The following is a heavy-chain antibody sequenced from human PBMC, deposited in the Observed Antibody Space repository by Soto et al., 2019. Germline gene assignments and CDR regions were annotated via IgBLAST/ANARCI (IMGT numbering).Heavy chain of an antibody. D-gene: IGHD3-3*01. Sequence: EVQLLESGGGLVQPGGSLRLSCAGSGFTFSSYAMSWVRQAPGKGLEWVSAISGSGGSTYYADSVKGRFTISRDNTKNTLYLQMNSLRAEDTAVYYCAKDRSVTLFWSGYYDAFDIWGQGTMVTVSS. CDR1: GFTFSSYA. J-gene: IGHJ3*02. CDR3: AKDRSVTLFWSGYYDAFDI. CDR2: ISGSGGST. V-gene: IGHV3-23*01.